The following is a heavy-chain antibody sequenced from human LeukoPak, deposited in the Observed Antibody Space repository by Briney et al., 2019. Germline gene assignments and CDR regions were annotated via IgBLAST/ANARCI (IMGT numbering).Heavy chain of an antibody. D-gene: IGHD3-22*01. CDR1: GFIFSTYG. CDR2: INWNGGST. CDR3: ARTYYYDSSGLGAFDI. Sequence: GRSLRLSCAASGFIFSTYGMSWVRQAPGKGLEWVSGINWNGGSTGYADSVKGRFTISRDNAKNSLYLQMNSLRAEDTALYYCARTYYYDSSGLGAFDIWGQGTMVTVSS. V-gene: IGHV3-20*04. J-gene: IGHJ3*02.